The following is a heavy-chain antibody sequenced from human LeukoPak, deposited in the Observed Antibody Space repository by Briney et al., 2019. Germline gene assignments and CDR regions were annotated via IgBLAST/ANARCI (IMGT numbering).Heavy chain of an antibody. CDR1: GGSISSGDYY. CDR2: IYYSGST. Sequence: SETLSLTCTVSGGSISSGDYYWSWIRQPPGKGLEWIGYIYYSGSTYYNPSLESRVTISVDTSKNQFSLKLSSVTAADTAVYYCARVRRYCSGGSCYNLFDYWGQGTLVTVSS. CDR3: ARVRRYCSGGSCYNLFDY. J-gene: IGHJ4*02. V-gene: IGHV4-30-4*01. D-gene: IGHD2-15*01.